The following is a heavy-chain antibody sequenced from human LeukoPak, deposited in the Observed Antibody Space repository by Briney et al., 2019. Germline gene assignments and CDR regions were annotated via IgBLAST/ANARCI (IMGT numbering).Heavy chain of an antibody. CDR3: ARDSDYDSSGHANAFDI. CDR2: IWYDRSNK. V-gene: IGHV3-33*01. CDR1: GFTFSSYG. J-gene: IGHJ3*02. D-gene: IGHD3-22*01. Sequence: GGSLRLSCAASGFTFSSYGMHWVRQAPGKGLEWVAVIWYDRSNKYYADSVKGRFTISRDNSKNTLYLQMNSLRAEDTAVYYCARDSDYDSSGHANAFDIWGQGTMVTVSS.